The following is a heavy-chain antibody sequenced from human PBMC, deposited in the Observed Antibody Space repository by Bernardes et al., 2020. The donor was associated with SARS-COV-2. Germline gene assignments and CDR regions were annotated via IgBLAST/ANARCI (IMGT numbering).Heavy chain of an antibody. J-gene: IGHJ4*02. D-gene: IGHD3-22*01. CDR1: GGSFSGYY. V-gene: IGHV4-34*01. CDR2: INHSGST. CDR3: ASWDSSGYYYFDY. Sequence: SETLSLTCAVYGGSFSGYYWSWIRQPPGKGLEWIGEINHSGSTNYNPSLKSRVTISVDTSKNQFSLKLSSVTAADTAVYYCASWDSSGYYYFDYWGQGTLVTVSS.